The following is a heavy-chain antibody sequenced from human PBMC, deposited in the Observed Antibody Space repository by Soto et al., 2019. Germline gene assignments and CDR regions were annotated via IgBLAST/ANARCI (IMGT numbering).Heavy chain of an antibody. CDR3: ASLEWSTSKIGV. CDR1: GGSVSSGASH. Sequence: QVQLQESGPGLVKPSETLSLTCIVSGGSVSSGASHWTWIRQSPGKGLEWIGYISYSGTTDYNPSLKSRVTISVDTSKNQFSLKLTSATTADTAVYYCASLEWSTSKIGVWCQGTTVTVSS. D-gene: IGHD3-3*01. J-gene: IGHJ6*02. V-gene: IGHV4-61*08. CDR2: ISYSGTT.